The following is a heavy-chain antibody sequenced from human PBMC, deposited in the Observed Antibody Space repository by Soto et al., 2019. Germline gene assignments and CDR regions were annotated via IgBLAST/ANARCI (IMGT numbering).Heavy chain of an antibody. CDR3: TRTRPVGIGRYYPDY. D-gene: IGHD2-21*01. J-gene: IGHJ4*02. CDR2: SRNKANSYTT. Sequence: EVQLVESGGGLVQPGGSLRLSCAASGFTFSDHYMDWVRQTPGKGLEWVGRSRNKANSYTTEYAASVKGRFTISRGDSENSLSLQMNRLRNEDTAVYFCTRTRPVGIGRYYPDYWGQGTLVTVS. V-gene: IGHV3-72*01. CDR1: GFTFSDHY.